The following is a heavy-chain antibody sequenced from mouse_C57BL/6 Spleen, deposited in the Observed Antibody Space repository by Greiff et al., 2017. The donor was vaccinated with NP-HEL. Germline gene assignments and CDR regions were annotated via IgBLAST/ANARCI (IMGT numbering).Heavy chain of an antibody. V-gene: IGHV7-3*01. J-gene: IGHJ4*01. CDR3: ERYQDYGGDYYAMDY. D-gene: IGHD2-4*01. CDR1: GFTFTDYY. Sequence: EVMLVESGGGLVQPGGSLSLSCAASGFTFTDYYMSWVRQPPGTALEWLGFIRNKANGYTTEYSASVKGRFTISRDNSQSILYLQMNALRAEDSANYDCERYQDYGGDYYAMDYWGQGTSVTVSS. CDR2: IRNKANGYTT.